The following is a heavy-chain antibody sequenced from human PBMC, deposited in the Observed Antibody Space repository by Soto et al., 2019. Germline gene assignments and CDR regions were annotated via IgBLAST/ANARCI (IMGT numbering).Heavy chain of an antibody. CDR3: ARQDGGNKHFYYYGMDV. CDR2: VYYSGST. Sequence: QLQLQESGPGLVKASETLSLTCTVSGDSIGSSTSSYWGWIRQSPGKGLEWIGNVYYSGSTFYNPALKRRVTISVDTSKNQFSLKLTSVTAADAAVYYCARQDGGNKHFYYYGMDVWGQGTTVTVSS. V-gene: IGHV4-39*01. D-gene: IGHD4-4*01. J-gene: IGHJ6*02. CDR1: GDSIGSSTSSY.